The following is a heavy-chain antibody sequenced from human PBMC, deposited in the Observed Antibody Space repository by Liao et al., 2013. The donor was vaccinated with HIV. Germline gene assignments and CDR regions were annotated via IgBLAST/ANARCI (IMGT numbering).Heavy chain of an antibody. D-gene: IGHD1-26*01. V-gene: IGHV4-34*01. J-gene: IGHJ4*02. CDR2: INHSGST. Sequence: QVHLQQWGAGLLKPSETLSLTCAVYGGSFSGYYWSWIRQPPGKGLEWIGEINHSGSTNYNPSLKSRVTISVDTSKNQFSLKLSSVTAADTAVYYCARDSGSYNYFDFLGPGNPGHRLL. CDR1: GGSFSGYY. CDR3: ARDSGSYNYFDF.